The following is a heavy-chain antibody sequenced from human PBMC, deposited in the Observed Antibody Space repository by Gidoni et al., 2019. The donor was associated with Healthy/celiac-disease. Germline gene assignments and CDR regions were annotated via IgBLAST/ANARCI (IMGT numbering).Heavy chain of an antibody. CDR1: EFTFSSYE. CDR3: ARDLSHSSSNFDY. J-gene: IGHJ4*02. CDR2: ISRSGSTI. D-gene: IGHD6-6*01. Sequence: VQLVESGGGLLQPGGSLRLSCAASEFTFSSYEMNWVRPAPGKGLEWVSYISRSGSTIYYADSVKGRFNIARDNAKNSLYLQMNSLRAEDTAVYYCARDLSHSSSNFDYWGQGTLVTVSS. V-gene: IGHV3-48*03.